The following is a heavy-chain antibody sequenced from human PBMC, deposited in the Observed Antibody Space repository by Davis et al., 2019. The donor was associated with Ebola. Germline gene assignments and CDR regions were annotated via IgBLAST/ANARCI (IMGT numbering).Heavy chain of an antibody. CDR3: ARGSTGGY. CDR1: GFTFSNYA. J-gene: IGHJ4*02. Sequence: GESLKISCAASGFTFSNYAMSWVRQAPGKGLEWVSSISSSSSYIYYADSVKGRFTISRDNAKNSLYLQMNSLRAEDTAVYYCARGSTGGYWGQGTLVTVSS. V-gene: IGHV3-21*01. D-gene: IGHD1-14*01. CDR2: ISSSSSYI.